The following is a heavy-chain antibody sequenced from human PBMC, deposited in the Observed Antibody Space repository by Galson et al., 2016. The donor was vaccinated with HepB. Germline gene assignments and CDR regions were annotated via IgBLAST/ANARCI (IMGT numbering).Heavy chain of an antibody. CDR2: IDPSDSET. Sequence: QSGAEVKKPGESLRISCKGSGYSFTNYWLSWVRQMPGKGLEWMGRIDPSDSETNYSTSFRGHVTISADKSISTAYLQWSSLKASDSAVYYCAGLSPNCSDFAFCGMDVWGQCTTVTVSS. J-gene: IGHJ6*02. CDR3: AGLSPNCSDFAFCGMDV. CDR1: GYSFTNYW. V-gene: IGHV5-10-1*01. D-gene: IGHD1-1*01.